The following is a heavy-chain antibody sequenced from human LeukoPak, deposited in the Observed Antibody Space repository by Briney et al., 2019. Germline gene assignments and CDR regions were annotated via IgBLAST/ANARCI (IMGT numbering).Heavy chain of an antibody. Sequence: SETLSLTCSVSGGSISSYWWSSIRQPAGKGLEFIGRIYTTGRTNYNPSLKSRVSMSVDTSKNKFSLELRSVTAADTAVYFCARAGYTISSYRFDYWGQGALVTVSS. V-gene: IGHV4-4*07. CDR1: GGSISSYW. J-gene: IGHJ4*02. D-gene: IGHD3-16*02. CDR2: IYTTGRT. CDR3: ARAGYTISSYRFDY.